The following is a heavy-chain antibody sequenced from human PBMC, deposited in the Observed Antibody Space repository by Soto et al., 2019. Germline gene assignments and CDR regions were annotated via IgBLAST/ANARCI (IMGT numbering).Heavy chain of an antibody. CDR1: RLTLSSYW. CDR2: IKQDGSEK. Sequence: EVELVESGGALVQPGGSLRLSCAASRLTLSSYWMNWIRQAPGKGLEWVAIIKQDGSEKLYLDSVKGRFTISRDNAKNXVXXXXDXXXGXXXXXXXXXAGXGWLPDYWGQGTLVSVSS. V-gene: IGHV3-7*01. J-gene: IGHJ4*02. CDR3: XAGXGWLPDY. D-gene: IGHD6-19*01.